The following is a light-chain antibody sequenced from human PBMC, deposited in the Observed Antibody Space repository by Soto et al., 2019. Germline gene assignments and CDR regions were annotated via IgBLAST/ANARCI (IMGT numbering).Light chain of an antibody. V-gene: IGKV1-5*03. CDR2: KAS. Sequence: DIQMTQSPSTLPASVGDRVTITCRASQSISSWLAWYQQKPGKAPKLLLYKASCLESGVPSRFSGSGSGTEFALSISRLQPDLFATDYCEQYSSYWTFGQGTKVESK. J-gene: IGKJ1*01. CDR1: QSISSW. CDR3: EQYSSYWT.